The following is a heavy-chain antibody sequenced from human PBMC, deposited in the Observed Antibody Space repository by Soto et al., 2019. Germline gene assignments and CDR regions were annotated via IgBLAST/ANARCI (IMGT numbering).Heavy chain of an antibody. CDR2: FDPEDGET. CDR1: GYTLTELS. CDR3: ASWGHSGSYYSFDC. Sequence: ASVKVSCKVSGYTLTELSMHWVRQAPGKGLEWMGGFDPEDGETIYAQKFQGRVSMTEDTSTDTAYMELSSLRSEDTAVYYCASWGHSGSYYSFDCWGQGTLVTVSS. D-gene: IGHD1-26*01. J-gene: IGHJ4*02. V-gene: IGHV1-24*01.